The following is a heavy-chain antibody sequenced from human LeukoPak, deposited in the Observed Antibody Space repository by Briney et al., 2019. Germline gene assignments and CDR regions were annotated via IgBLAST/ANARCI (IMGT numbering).Heavy chain of an antibody. V-gene: IGHV1-8*01. D-gene: IGHD1-26*01. CDR2: MNPNSGNT. J-gene: IGHJ6*02. CDR3: ARGHQGGSNNYYYYGMDV. Sequence: GASVKVSCKASGYTFTSHDINWVRQATGQGLEWMGWMNPNSGNTGYAQKFQGRVTMTRNTSISTAYMELSSLRSEDTAVYYCARGHQGGSNNYYYYGMDVWGQGTTVTVSS. CDR1: GYTFTSHD.